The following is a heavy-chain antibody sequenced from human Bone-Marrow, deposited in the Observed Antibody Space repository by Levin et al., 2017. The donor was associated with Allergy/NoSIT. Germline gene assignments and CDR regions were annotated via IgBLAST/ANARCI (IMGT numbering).Heavy chain of an antibody. D-gene: IGHD3-10*01. Sequence: GESLKISCSASGFTFGDEAISWFRQAPGKGLEWLGFIRSKAYGGAPEYAASVKGRFEISRDDSKSTAYLQMNNLKTENTAVYYCGRDRSYYASGRVRDWGQGTLVTGSS. CDR1: GFTFGDEA. CDR2: IRSKAYGGAP. V-gene: IGHV3-49*03. CDR3: GRDRSYYASGRVRD. J-gene: IGHJ4*01.